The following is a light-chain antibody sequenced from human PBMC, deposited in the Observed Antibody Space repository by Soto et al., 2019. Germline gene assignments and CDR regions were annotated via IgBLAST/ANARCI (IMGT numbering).Light chain of an antibody. J-gene: IGKJ2*01. CDR3: QQYNNWPPYT. CDR1: QSVSSN. V-gene: IGKV3-15*01. Sequence: EIVMTQSPATLSVSPGERATLSCRASQSVSSNLAWYQQKPGQAPRLLIYGASTRATGIPARFSGSGSGTEVTLTFSSLQSEDFAVYYCQQYNNWPPYTFGQGTKLEIK. CDR2: GAS.